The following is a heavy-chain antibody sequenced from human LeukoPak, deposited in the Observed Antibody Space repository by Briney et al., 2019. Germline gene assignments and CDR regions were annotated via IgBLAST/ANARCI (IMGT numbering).Heavy chain of an antibody. CDR2: IYYSGST. CDR1: GGSISSGGYY. D-gene: IGHD6-13*01. Sequence: SETLSLTCTVSGGSISSGGYYWSWIRQHPGRGLEWIGYIYYSGSTYYNPSLKSRVTISVDTSKNQFSLKLSSVTAADTAVYYCARDLIAAAGTFDYWGQGTLVTVSS. V-gene: IGHV4-31*03. CDR3: ARDLIAAAGTFDY. J-gene: IGHJ4*02.